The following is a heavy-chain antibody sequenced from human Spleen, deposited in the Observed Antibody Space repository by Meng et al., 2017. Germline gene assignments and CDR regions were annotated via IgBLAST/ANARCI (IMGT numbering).Heavy chain of an antibody. CDR3: ARDEDVSAAGKLFGDY. D-gene: IGHD6-13*01. J-gene: IGHJ4*02. Sequence: SVKVSCMASGYTFPDYWLHWVRRAPGQGLEWMGRINPKSGDTHYAQRFQGRVTMTGDTSISTAYMELSGLRSDNTAMYYCARDEDVSAAGKLFGDYWGQGTLVTVSS. V-gene: IGHV1-2*06. CDR2: INPKSGDT. CDR1: GYTFPDYW.